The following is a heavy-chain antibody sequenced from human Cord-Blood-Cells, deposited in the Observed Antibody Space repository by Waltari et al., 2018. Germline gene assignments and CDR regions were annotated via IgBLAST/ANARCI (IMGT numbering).Heavy chain of an antibody. CDR2: IKQDGSEN. CDR1: GFTFSSSC. V-gene: IGHV3-7*01. Sequence: EVQLVESGGGLVQPGGSLRLSCAASGFTFSSSCMSWVRHAQGKGLWWRANIKQDGSENYYVYSVKGRFTISRDNAKNSLYLQMNSLRAEDTAVYYCAIDWLLDYWGQGTLVTVSS. CDR3: AIDWLLDY. J-gene: IGHJ4*02. D-gene: IGHD3-9*01.